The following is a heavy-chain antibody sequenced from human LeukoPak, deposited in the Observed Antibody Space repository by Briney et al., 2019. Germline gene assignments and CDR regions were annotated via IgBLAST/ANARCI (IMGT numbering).Heavy chain of an antibody. J-gene: IGHJ6*03. D-gene: IGHD2-2*02. CDR3: ARVPGYCSSTSCYTLWDYYYYYMDV. Sequence: SVKVSCKASGGTFSSYAISWVRQTPGQGLEWMGGIIPIFGTANYAQKFQGRVTITADESTSTAYMELSSLRSEDTAVYYCARVPGYCSSTSCYTLWDYYYYYMDVWGKGTTVTVSS. V-gene: IGHV1-69*13. CDR2: IIPIFGTA. CDR1: GGTFSSYA.